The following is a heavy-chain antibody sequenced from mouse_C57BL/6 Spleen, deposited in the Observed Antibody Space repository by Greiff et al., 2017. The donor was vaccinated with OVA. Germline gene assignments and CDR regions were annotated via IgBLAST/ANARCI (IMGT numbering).Heavy chain of an antibody. D-gene: IGHD1-1*01. CDR2: IYPGDGDT. V-gene: IGHV1-82*01. J-gene: IGHJ4*01. CDR3: ASPILLHAMDY. CDR1: GYAFSSSW. Sequence: VMLQQSGPELVKPGASVKISCKASGYAFSSSWMNWVKQRPGKGLEWIGRIYPGDGDTNYNGKFKGKATLTADKSSSTAYMQLSSLTSEDSAVYFCASPILLHAMDYWGQGTSVTVSS.